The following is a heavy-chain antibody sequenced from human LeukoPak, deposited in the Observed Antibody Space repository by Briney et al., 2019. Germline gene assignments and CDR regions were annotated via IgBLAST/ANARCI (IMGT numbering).Heavy chain of an antibody. CDR2: FNSDGSST. D-gene: IGHD6-19*01. CDR1: GFTFSSYW. J-gene: IGHJ4*02. Sequence: PGGSLRLSCAASGFTFSSYWMLWVRHAPGKGLVWVSRFNSDGSSTSYADSVKGRFTISRDNAKNTLYLQMNSLRAEDTAVYYCAREGDSSGWFTEYYFDYWGQGTLVTVSS. V-gene: IGHV3-74*01. CDR3: AREGDSSGWFTEYYFDY.